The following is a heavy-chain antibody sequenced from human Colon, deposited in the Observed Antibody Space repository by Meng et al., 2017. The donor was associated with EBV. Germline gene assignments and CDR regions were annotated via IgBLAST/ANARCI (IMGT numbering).Heavy chain of an antibody. J-gene: IGHJ4*02. Sequence: VQLVKSGAEVKKPGSSVKVACKTSGGSFSTYTFSWVRQAPGQGLEWMGGLIPVLNKAKSAPRFQDRVTFTADETTTTAYMELSSLTFEDTAVYFCARGRGNQPLFDFWGQGTLVTASS. CDR2: LIPVLNKA. D-gene: IGHD2/OR15-2a*01. CDR1: GGSFSTYT. V-gene: IGHV1-69*10. CDR3: ARGRGNQPLFDF.